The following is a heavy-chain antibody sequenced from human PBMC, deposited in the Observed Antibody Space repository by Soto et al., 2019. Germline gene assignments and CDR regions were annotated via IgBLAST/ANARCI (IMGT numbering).Heavy chain of an antibody. V-gene: IGHV4-31*03. CDR3: ARVKAAGTRYYYGMDV. CDR2: IYYSGST. D-gene: IGHD6-13*01. CDR1: GGSISSGGYY. J-gene: IGHJ6*02. Sequence: PSETLSLTCTVSGGSISSGGYYWSWIRQHPGKGLEWIGYIYYSGSTYYNPSLKSRVTISVDTSKNQFSLKPSSVTAADTAVYYCARVKAAGTRYYYGMDVWGQGTTVTVSS.